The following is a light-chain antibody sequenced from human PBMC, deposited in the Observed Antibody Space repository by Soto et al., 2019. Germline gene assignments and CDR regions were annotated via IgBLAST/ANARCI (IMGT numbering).Light chain of an antibody. CDR2: GAS. CDR1: QSVSSSY. V-gene: IGKV3-20*01. J-gene: IGKJ2*01. Sequence: EMVLTQSPGTLSLSPGERATLSCRASQSVSSSYLAWYQQKPGQAPRLLIYGASSRATGIPDRFSGSGSGTDFTLTISRLEPEDFAVYYCQQYGSSPAYTFGQGTK. CDR3: QQYGSSPAYT.